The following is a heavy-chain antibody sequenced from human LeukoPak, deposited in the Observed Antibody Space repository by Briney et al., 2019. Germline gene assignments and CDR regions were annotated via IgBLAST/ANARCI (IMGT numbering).Heavy chain of an antibody. J-gene: IGHJ4*02. CDR3: ARARPGRITIFGVVIDGDY. CDR1: GYTFTSYA. V-gene: IGHV1-3*01. D-gene: IGHD3-3*01. Sequence: ASVKVSCKASGYTFTSYAMHWVRQAPRQRLEWMGWINAGNGNTKYSQKFQGRVTITRDTSASTAYMELSSLRSEDTAVYYCARARPGRITIFGVVIDGDYWGQGTLVTVSS. CDR2: INAGNGNT.